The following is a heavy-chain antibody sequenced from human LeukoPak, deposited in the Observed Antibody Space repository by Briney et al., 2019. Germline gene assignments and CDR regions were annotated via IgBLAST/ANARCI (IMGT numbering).Heavy chain of an antibody. J-gene: IGHJ3*02. D-gene: IGHD5-12*01. CDR2: ISGTGRST. Sequence: PGGSLRLSCAASGFTFSSYAMSWVRQSPGKGLECVSGISGTGRSTYYVDSLKGRFTISRDNSKNTLYLQMNSLRAEDTAVYYCAKARGFINAFDIWGQGTMVTVSS. CDR3: AKARGFINAFDI. CDR1: GFTFSSYA. V-gene: IGHV3-23*01.